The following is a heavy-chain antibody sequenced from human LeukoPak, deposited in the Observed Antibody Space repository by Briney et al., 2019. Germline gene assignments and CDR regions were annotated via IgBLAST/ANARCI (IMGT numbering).Heavy chain of an antibody. CDR3: ARVSLVHSDFDY. CDR2: INPSGGST. D-gene: IGHD3-9*01. J-gene: IGHJ4*02. V-gene: IGHV1-46*01. CDR1: GYTFTSYY. Sequence: ASVKVSCKASGYTFTSYYMHWVRQAPGQGLEWMGIINPSGGSTSYAQKFQGRVTITADESTSTAYMELSSLRSEDTAVYYCARVSLVHSDFDYWGQGTLVTVSS.